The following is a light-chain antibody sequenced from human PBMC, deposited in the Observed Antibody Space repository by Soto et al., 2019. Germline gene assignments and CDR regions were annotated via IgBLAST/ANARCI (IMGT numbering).Light chain of an antibody. V-gene: IGKV3-20*01. J-gene: IGKJ3*01. Sequence: EIVLMQSPGTLSLSPGERATLSCRASQSVSSSYLAWYQQKPGQAPRLLIYDASRATGIPDRFSGSGSGTDFTLTITRLEPEDFAVYYCQHYGTSALFGPGTKVDI. CDR2: DAS. CDR1: QSVSSSY. CDR3: QHYGTSAL.